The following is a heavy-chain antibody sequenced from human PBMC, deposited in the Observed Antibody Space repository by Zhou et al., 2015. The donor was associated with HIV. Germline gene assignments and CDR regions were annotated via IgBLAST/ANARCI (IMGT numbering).Heavy chain of an antibody. CDR1: GGTFSSYA. CDR2: IIPIFGTA. Sequence: QVQLVQSGAEVKKPGSSVKVSCKASGGTFSSYAISWVRQAPGQGLEWMGGIIPIFGTANYAQKFQGRVTITADESTSTAYMELSSLRSEDTAVYYCARDPGYGSGRAPNSIDYWGQGTLVTVSS. J-gene: IGHJ4*02. V-gene: IGHV1-69*01. D-gene: IGHD3-10*01. CDR3: ARDPGYGSGRAPNSIDY.